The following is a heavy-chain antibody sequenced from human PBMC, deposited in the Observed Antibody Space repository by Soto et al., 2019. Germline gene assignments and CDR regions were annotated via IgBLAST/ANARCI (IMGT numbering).Heavy chain of an antibody. CDR2: SNSDGSST. CDR1: GFTFSTYW. V-gene: IGHV3-74*01. D-gene: IGHD1-26*01. CDR3: AFTRGGVVGTTS. J-gene: IGHJ4*02. Sequence: EVQLVESGGGLVQPGGSLRLSCAASGFTFSTYWMHWVRQGPGKGLVWVSRSNSDGSSTSYADFVKGRFTISRDNAKNTLYLQMNSLRADDTAVYYCAFTRGGVVGTTSWGQGTLVTVSS.